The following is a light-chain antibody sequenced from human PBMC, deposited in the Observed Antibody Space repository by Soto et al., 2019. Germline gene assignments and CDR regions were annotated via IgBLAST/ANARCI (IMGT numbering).Light chain of an antibody. Sequence: QSVLTQPPSVSAAPGQWVTISCSGSSSNLGNYYASWYQHLPGTAPKLLIYDNDKRPSVIPDRFSGSKSGSSATLDITGLQTGDEADYYCGTWDSSLGVWVFGGGTKVTVL. V-gene: IGLV1-51*01. CDR2: DND. CDR1: SSNLGNYY. CDR3: GTWDSSLGVWV. J-gene: IGLJ3*02.